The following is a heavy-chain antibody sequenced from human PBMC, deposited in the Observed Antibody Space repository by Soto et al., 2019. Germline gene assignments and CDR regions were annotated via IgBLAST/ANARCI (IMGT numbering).Heavy chain of an antibody. D-gene: IGHD3-10*01. Sequence: GGSLRLSCAASGFTFSSYAMSWVRQAPGKGLEWVSAISGSGGSTYYADSVKGRFTISRDNSKNTLYLQMNSLRAEDTAVYYCAKVWGILLWFGELLPPIRFDPWGQGTLVTVSS. CDR1: GFTFSSYA. V-gene: IGHV3-23*01. CDR2: ISGSGGST. CDR3: AKVWGILLWFGELLPPIRFDP. J-gene: IGHJ5*02.